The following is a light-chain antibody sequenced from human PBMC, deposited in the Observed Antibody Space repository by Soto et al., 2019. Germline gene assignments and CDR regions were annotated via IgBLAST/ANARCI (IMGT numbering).Light chain of an antibody. Sequence: DIQMTQSPSSLSASVGDRVTITCRASQSITTLLNWFQQKPGKAPKLLIYEASILQSGVPLRFSGSGSGTDFTLTISSLQPEDSATYYCQESYSPFWGTCSQGTKVDI. V-gene: IGKV1-39*01. CDR1: QSITTL. J-gene: IGKJ1*01. CDR3: QESYSPFWGT. CDR2: EAS.